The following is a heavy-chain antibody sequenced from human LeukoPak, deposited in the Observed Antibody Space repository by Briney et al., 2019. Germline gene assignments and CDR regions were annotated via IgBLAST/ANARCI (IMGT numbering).Heavy chain of an antibody. CDR1: GFTSGDYA. J-gene: IGHJ5*02. D-gene: IGHD5-24*01. CDR3: TRLHGDWFDP. Sequence: PGRSLRLSCTASGFTSGDYAISSVRHAPRKRQGRVGFIRSKAYGGTTEYAASVKGRFTISRDDSKSIAYLQMNSLKTEDTAVYYCTRLHGDWFDPWGQGTLVTVSS. V-gene: IGHV3-49*04. CDR2: IRSKAYGGTT.